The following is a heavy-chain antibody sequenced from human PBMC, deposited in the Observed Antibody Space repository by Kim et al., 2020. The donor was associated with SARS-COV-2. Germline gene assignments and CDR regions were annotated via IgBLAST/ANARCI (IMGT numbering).Heavy chain of an antibody. CDR1: GGSISSSSYY. CDR3: ARPWYSSSWYVFGY. D-gene: IGHD6-13*01. CDR2: IYYSGST. J-gene: IGHJ4*02. V-gene: IGHV4-39*01. Sequence: SETLSLTCTVSGGSISSSSYYWGWIRQPPGKGLEWIGSIYYSGSTYYNPSLKSRVTISVDTSKNQFSLKLSSVTAADTAVYYCARPWYSSSWYVFGYWGQGTLVTVSS.